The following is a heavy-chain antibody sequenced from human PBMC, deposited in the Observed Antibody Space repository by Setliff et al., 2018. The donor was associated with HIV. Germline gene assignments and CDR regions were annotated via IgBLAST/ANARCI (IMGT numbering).Heavy chain of an antibody. CDR3: ARDGSYYDSSGYPY. CDR2: ISSSSSYT. J-gene: IGHJ4*02. CDR1: GFTFSDYY. Sequence: PGGSLRLSCAASGFTFSDYYMSWIRQAPGKGLEWASYISSSSSYTNYADSVKGRFTISRDNAKNSLYLQMNSLRAEDTAVYYCARDGSYYDSSGYPYWGQGTLVTVSS. D-gene: IGHD3-22*01. V-gene: IGHV3-11*05.